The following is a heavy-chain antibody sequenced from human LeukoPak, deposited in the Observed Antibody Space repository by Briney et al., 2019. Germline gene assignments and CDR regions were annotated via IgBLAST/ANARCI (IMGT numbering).Heavy chain of an antibody. Sequence: SQTLSLTCAISGDSVSSNSAAWNWIRQSPSRGLEWLGRTYYRSKWYNDYAVSVKSRITINPDTSKNQFSLQLNSVTPEDTAVYYCARGGLYGSGSYPRDAFDIWGQGTMVTVSS. CDR2: TYYRSKWYN. D-gene: IGHD3-10*01. V-gene: IGHV6-1*01. CDR1: GDSVSSNSAA. J-gene: IGHJ3*02. CDR3: ARGGLYGSGSYPRDAFDI.